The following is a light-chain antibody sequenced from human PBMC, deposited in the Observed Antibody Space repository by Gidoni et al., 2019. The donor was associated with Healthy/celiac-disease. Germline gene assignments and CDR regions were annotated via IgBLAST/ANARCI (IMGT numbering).Light chain of an antibody. J-gene: IGLJ3*02. Sequence: QSALNQPASVSGSPGQSITISCTGTSSDVGGYNYVSWYQLMIYDVSNRPSGVSNRFSGSKAGNTASLTISGLQAEDEADYYCSSYTSSSTLGVFGGGTKLTVL. CDR1: SSDVGGYNY. V-gene: IGLV2-14*03. CDR3: SSYTSSSTLGV. CDR2: DVS.